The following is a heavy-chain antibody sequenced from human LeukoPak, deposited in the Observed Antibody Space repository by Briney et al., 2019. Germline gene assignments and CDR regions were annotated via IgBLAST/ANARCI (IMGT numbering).Heavy chain of an antibody. Sequence: AGSLRLSCAASGFTFSSYEMNWVRQAPGKRLDWVSYISTSGSTIYYADSVKGRFTISRDNAKNSLYLQMNSLRAEDTAVYYCARLSSSHACDIWGQGTIVTVSS. V-gene: IGHV3-48*03. D-gene: IGHD6-6*01. J-gene: IGHJ3*02. CDR3: ARLSSSHACDI. CDR1: GFTFSSYE. CDR2: ISTSGSTI.